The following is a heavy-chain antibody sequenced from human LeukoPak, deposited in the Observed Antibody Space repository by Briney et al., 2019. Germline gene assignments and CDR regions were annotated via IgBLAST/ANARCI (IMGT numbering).Heavy chain of an antibody. CDR2: INPNSGGT. V-gene: IGHV1-2*02. D-gene: IGHD2-2*01. CDR1: GYTFTCYY. J-gene: IGHJ4*02. Sequence: ASVKVSCKASGYTFTCYYMHWVRQAPGQGLEWMGWINPNSGGTNYAQKFQGRVTMTRDTSISPAYVELSRLRSDDTAVYYCARGKDGGAGIVVVPAVFDYWGQGTLVTVSS. CDR3: ARGKDGGAGIVVVPAVFDY.